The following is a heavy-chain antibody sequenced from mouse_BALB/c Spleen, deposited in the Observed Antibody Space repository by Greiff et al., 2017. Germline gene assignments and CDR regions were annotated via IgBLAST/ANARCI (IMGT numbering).Heavy chain of an antibody. J-gene: IGHJ4*01. V-gene: IGHV14-3*02. CDR2: IDPANGNT. Sequence: VQLKQSGAELVKPGASVKLSCTASGFNIKDTYMHWVKQRPEQGLEWIGRIDPANGNTKYDPKFQGKATITADTSSNTAYLQLSSLTSEDTAVYYCARGGSYAMDNWGQGTSVTVSS. CDR1: GFNIKDTY. CDR3: ARGGSYAMDN. D-gene: IGHD1-1*02.